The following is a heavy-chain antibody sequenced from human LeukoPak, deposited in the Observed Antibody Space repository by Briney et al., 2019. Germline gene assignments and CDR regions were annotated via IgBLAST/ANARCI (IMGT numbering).Heavy chain of an antibody. Sequence: GASVKVSCKASGGTFSSYAISWVRQAPGQGLEWMGGIIPIFGTANYAQKFQGRVTITADESTSTAYMELSSLRSEDTAVYYCATGIIPGHNWNGYWGQGTLVTVSS. CDR2: IIPIFGTA. J-gene: IGHJ4*02. CDR1: GGTFSSYA. V-gene: IGHV1-69*13. D-gene: IGHD1-20*01. CDR3: ATGIIPGHNWNGY.